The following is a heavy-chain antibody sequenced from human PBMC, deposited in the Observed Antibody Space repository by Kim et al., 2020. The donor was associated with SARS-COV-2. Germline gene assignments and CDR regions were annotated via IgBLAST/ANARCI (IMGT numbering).Heavy chain of an antibody. D-gene: IGHD6-13*01. CDR1: GYTFTGYY. CDR3: ARVSPVPEPTRTHRKDLAAADSC. CDR2: INPNSGGT. J-gene: IGHJ4*02. Sequence: ASVKVSCKASGYTFTGYYMHWVRQAPGQGLEWMGRINPNSGGTNYAQKFQGRVTMTRDTSISTAYMELSRLRSDDTAVYYCARVSPVPEPTRTHRKDLAAADSCWGQGTLVTVSS. V-gene: IGHV1-2*06.